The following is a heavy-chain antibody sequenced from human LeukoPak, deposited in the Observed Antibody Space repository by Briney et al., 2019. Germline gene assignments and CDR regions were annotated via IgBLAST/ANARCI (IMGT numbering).Heavy chain of an antibody. CDR1: GFTFSNYG. CDR3: AREGPRGNSQFDY. J-gene: IGHJ4*02. D-gene: IGHD2/OR15-2a*01. V-gene: IGHV3-33*01. Sequence: GGSLRLSCAASGFTFSNYGMHWVRQAPGKGLEWVALIWYDGTNKYYTDSVRGRFTISRENTQNTLYLQMNSLRVEDTALYYCAREGPRGNSQFDYWGQGTLVTVSS. CDR2: IWYDGTNK.